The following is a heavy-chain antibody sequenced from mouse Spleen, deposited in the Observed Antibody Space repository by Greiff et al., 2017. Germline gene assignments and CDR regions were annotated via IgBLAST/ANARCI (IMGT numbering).Heavy chain of an antibody. J-gene: IGHJ3*01. CDR2: IYPGSGST. CDR3: ANHYGNPAWFAY. CDR1: GYTFTTYW. V-gene: IGHV1-55*01. D-gene: IGHD2-1*01. Sequence: VQLQQPGAELVKPGASVKMSCKASGYTFTTYWITWVQQRPGQGLEWIGDIYPGSGSTNYNEKFKSKATLTVDTSSSTAYMHLSSLTSEDSAVYYCANHYGNPAWFAYWGQGTLVTVSA.